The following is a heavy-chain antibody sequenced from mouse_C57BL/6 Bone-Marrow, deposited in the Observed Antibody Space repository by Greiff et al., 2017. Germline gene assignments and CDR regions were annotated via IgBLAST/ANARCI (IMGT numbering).Heavy chain of an antibody. CDR3: ARGRRGVAY. J-gene: IGHJ3*01. CDR1: GFTFSDYG. V-gene: IGHV5-17*01. CDR2: ISSGSSTI. Sequence: EVKLQASGGGLVKPGGSLKLSCAASGFTFSDYGMHWVRHAPEKGLEWVAYISSGSSTIYYADTVKGRFTISRDNAQNTLFLQMTSLRSEDTAMYYCARGRRGVAYWGQGTLVTVSA.